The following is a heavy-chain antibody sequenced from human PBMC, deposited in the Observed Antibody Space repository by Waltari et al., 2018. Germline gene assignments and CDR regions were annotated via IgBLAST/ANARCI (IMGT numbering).Heavy chain of an antibody. D-gene: IGHD3-22*01. Sequence: QVQLVQSGAEVKKPGASVKVSCKASGYRFTGYYIPWVRPAPGPGLEWMGWINPNSGVTKYAQKCQCLVNMTRDTSMSTAYMELSRLTSDDTAVYYCERDDGQSDNSGYYYNYYAMEVWGQGTTVTVSS. V-gene: IGHV1-2*04. CDR3: ERDDGQSDNSGYYYNYYAMEV. CDR2: INPNSGVT. J-gene: IGHJ6*02. CDR1: GYRFTGYY.